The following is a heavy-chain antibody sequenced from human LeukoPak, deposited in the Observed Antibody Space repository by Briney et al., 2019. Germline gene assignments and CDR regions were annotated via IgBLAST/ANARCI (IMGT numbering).Heavy chain of an antibody. Sequence: PSETLSLTCSVSDDPITMYYWTWIRQPPGKGLEWIGYVDHTGSTNFNPSLNGRVSISVDTSKNQFSLKLSSVTAADTAVYYCARGGGIGSWYGTNWFDPWGQGTLVTVSS. CDR1: DDPITMYY. D-gene: IGHD6-13*01. CDR2: VDHTGST. V-gene: IGHV4-59*08. CDR3: ARGGGIGSWYGTNWFDP. J-gene: IGHJ5*02.